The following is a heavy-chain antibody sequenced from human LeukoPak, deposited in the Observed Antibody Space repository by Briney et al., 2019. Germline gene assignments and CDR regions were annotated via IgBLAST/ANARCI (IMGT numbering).Heavy chain of an antibody. J-gene: IGHJ3*02. CDR3: ARNLIPDI. D-gene: IGHD1-14*01. CDR1: GGSISSSSYY. CDR2: IYYSGST. Sequence: SETLSLACTVSGGSISSSSYYWGWIRQPPGKGLQWIGSIYYSGSTYYNPSLKSRVTISVDTSKNQFSLKLSSVTAADTAVYYCARNLIPDIWGQGTMVTVSS. V-gene: IGHV4-39*07.